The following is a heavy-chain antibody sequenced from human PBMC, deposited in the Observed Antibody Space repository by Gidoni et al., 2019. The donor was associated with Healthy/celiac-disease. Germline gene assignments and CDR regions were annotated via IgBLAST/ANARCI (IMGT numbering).Heavy chain of an antibody. CDR3: ARDHHPLEWLLYGGMDV. D-gene: IGHD3-3*01. V-gene: IGHV3-30-3*01. J-gene: IGHJ6*02. CDR2: ISYDGSNK. Sequence: QVQLVESGGGVVQPGRSLRLSCAASGFTFSSYAMHWVRQAPGKGLEWVAVISYDGSNKYYADSVKGRFTISRDNSKNTLYLQMNSLRAEDTAVYYCARDHHPLEWLLYGGMDVWGQGTTVTVSS. CDR1: GFTFSSYA.